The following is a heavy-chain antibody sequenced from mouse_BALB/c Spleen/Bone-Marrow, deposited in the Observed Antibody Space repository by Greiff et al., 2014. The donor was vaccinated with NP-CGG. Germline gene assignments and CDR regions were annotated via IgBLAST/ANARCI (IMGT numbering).Heavy chain of an antibody. CDR2: IHYSGTT. D-gene: IGHD4-1*01. CDR3: PRFAGTPYTMDY. Sequence: VQLKESGPDLVKPSQSLSLTCTVTGYSITSYYSWHWIRQFPGNKLEWMGYIHYSGTTVYNPSLKSRISITRDTSNNQFFLQLNSVTTEDTATYYCPRFAGTPYTMDYWGQGTSVTVSS. J-gene: IGHJ4*01. CDR1: GYSITSYYS. V-gene: IGHV3-1*02.